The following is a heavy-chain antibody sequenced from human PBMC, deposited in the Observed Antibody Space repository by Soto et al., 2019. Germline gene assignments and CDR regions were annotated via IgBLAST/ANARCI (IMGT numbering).Heavy chain of an antibody. CDR2: ISSSSSYI. Sequence: EVQLVESGGGLVKPGGSLRLSCAASGFTFSSYSMNWVRQAPGKGLEWVSSISSSSSYIYYADSVKGRFTISRDNAKNSLYLQMNSLRAEDTAVYYCARDGGYSNQGERSLDYWGQGTLVTVSS. V-gene: IGHV3-21*01. CDR3: ARDGGYSNQGERSLDY. D-gene: IGHD4-4*01. J-gene: IGHJ4*02. CDR1: GFTFSSYS.